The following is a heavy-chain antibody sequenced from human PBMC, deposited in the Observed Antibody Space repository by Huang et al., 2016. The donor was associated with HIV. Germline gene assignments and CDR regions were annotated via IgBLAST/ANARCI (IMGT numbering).Heavy chain of an antibody. CDR2: FNAEEGET. CDR1: GITLSEVS. J-gene: IGHJ4*02. Sequence: QVQLVQSGAEVKKPGASVKVSCKVTGITLSEVSMHWVRQTPGNGLEWMGGFNAEEGETIYAQKFEGRATMTEDTSTATAYMELSSLRSEDTGFYYCATDLGPMTSGAFWGQGTLVTVSA. CDR3: ATDLGPMTSGAF. V-gene: IGHV1-24*01.